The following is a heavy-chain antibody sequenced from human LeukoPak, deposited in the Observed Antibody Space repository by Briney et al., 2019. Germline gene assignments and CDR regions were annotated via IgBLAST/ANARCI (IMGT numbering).Heavy chain of an antibody. D-gene: IGHD2-2*03. CDR1: GGSFSGYY. CDR3: ARLAGGYCSSTSCYEDAPNWFDP. Sequence: PSETLSLTCAVYGGSFSGYYWSWIRQPPGKGLEWIGEINHSGSPNYNPSLKSRVTISVDTSKNQFSLKLSSVTAADTAVYYCARLAGGYCSSTSCYEDAPNWFDPWGQGTLVTVSS. J-gene: IGHJ5*02. CDR2: INHSGSP. V-gene: IGHV4-34*01.